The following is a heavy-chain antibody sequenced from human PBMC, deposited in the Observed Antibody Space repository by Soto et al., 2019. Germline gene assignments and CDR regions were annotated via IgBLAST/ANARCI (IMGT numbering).Heavy chain of an antibody. CDR3: AKNPAALRTLDY. J-gene: IGHJ4*02. Sequence: PGGSLRLSCAASGFIFGNYAMTWVRQAPGKGPEWVSHISGSGGSTYYPDSVKGRFTISRDNSKNTLYLQMNSLRAGDTAVYYCAKNPAALRTLDYWGQGSLVTVSS. V-gene: IGHV3-23*01. CDR2: ISGSGGST. CDR1: GFIFGNYA. D-gene: IGHD2-2*01.